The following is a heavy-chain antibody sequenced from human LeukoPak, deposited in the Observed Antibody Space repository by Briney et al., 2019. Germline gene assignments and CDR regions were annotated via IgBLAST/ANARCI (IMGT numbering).Heavy chain of an antibody. Sequence: SETLSLTCTVSGVFITSYYWSWIRQPPGKGLEWIGYIYYSGSTNYNPSLKSRVTISVDTSKNQFSLKLSSVTAADTAVYYCASLIDDYWGQGTLVTVSS. D-gene: IGHD3-22*01. CDR2: IYYSGST. CDR1: GVFITSYY. CDR3: ASLIDDY. J-gene: IGHJ4*02. V-gene: IGHV4-59*01.